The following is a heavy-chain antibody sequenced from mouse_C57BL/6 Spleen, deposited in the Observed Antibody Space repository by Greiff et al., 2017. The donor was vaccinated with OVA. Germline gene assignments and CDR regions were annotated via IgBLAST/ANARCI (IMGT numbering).Heavy chain of an antibody. Sequence: VQLQQSGAELVRPGASVTLSCKASGYTFTDYEMHWVKQTPVHGLEWIGAIDPETGGTAYNQKFKGKAILTADKSSSTAYMELRSLTSEDSAVYYCTRERVYDGYYDGVWFAYWGQGTLVTVSA. CDR2: IDPETGGT. CDR1: GYTFTDYE. J-gene: IGHJ3*01. V-gene: IGHV1-15*01. CDR3: TRERVYDGYYDGVWFAY. D-gene: IGHD2-3*01.